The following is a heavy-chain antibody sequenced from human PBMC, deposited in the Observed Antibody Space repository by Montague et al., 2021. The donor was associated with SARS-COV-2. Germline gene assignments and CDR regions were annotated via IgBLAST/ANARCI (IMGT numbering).Heavy chain of an antibody. Sequence: TLSLTCTVSGGSISSGSYYWSWIRQPAGKGLEWIGRIYTSGSTNYNPSLKSRVTISVDTAKNQFSLKLSSVTVADTAVYYCARDPLYNYDGSGLLLDWYLDPGGRGT. CDR2: IYTSGST. CDR3: ARDPLYNYDGSGLLLDWYLDP. D-gene: IGHD3-22*01. J-gene: IGHJ2*01. V-gene: IGHV4-61*02. CDR1: GGSISSGSYY.